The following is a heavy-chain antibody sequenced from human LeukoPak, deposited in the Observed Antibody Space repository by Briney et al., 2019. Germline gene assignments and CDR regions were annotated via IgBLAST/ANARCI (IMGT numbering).Heavy chain of an antibody. CDR2: IIPVSGTT. CDR3: ARSVNWGSPHYWYFDL. J-gene: IGHJ2*01. D-gene: IGHD7-27*01. CDR1: GGPLSNNA. V-gene: IGHV1-69*05. Sequence: TVKVSCRACGGPLSNNAVSWVRQAPGQGLEWMGRIIPVSGTTNYAQKFQGRVTSTTDESTSTVYMDLSSLRSEDTAVYFCARSVNWGSPHYWYFDLWGRGTQVAVSS.